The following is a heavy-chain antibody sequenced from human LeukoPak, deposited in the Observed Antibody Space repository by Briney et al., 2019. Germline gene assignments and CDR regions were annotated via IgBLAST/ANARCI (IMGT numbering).Heavy chain of an antibody. V-gene: IGHV3-30*18. CDR2: ISYDGSNK. Sequence: GGSLRLSCAASEFTFRSYAMTWVRQAPGKGLEWVAVISYDGSNKDYADSVKGRFTISRDNSKNTLYLQMNSLRAEDTAVYYCAKGRYSSGWNWYFDLWGRGTLVTVSS. J-gene: IGHJ2*01. CDR1: EFTFRSYA. CDR3: AKGRYSSGWNWYFDL. D-gene: IGHD6-19*01.